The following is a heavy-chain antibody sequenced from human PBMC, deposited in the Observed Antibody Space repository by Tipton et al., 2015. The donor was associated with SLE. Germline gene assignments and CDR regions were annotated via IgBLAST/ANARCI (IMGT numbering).Heavy chain of an antibody. J-gene: IGHJ4*02. Sequence: SLRLSCVASGFTLSKHGMRWVRQAPGKGLEWVANIKQDGSEKYYVDSVKGRFTISRDNAKNSLYLQMNSLRAEDTAVYYCARGDEYYYDSSGYDYWGQGTLVTVSS. CDR2: IKQDGSEK. CDR1: GFTLSKHG. V-gene: IGHV3-7*01. D-gene: IGHD3-22*01. CDR3: ARGDEYYYDSSGYDY.